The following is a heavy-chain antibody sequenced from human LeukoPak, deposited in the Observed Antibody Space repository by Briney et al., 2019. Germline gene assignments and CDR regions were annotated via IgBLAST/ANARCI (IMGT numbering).Heavy chain of an antibody. J-gene: IGHJ6*03. Sequence: ASVKVSCKASGGTFSSYAISWVRQAPGQGLEWMGRIIPIFGTANYAQKFQGRVTITTDESTSTAYMELSSLRSEDTAVYYCARSRSYGYYYYYYYMDVWGKGTTVTLSS. CDR1: GGTFSSYA. CDR3: ARSRSYGYYYYYYYMDV. D-gene: IGHD5-18*01. V-gene: IGHV1-69*05. CDR2: IIPIFGTA.